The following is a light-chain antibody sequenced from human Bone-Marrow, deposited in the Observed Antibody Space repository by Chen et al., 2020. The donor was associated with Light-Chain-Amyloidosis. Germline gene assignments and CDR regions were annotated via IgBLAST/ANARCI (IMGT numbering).Light chain of an antibody. CDR1: NSNIGSNY. CDR2: DNN. V-gene: IGLV1-51*01. J-gene: IGLJ3*02. Sequence: QSVLTQPPSVSAAPGQKVTISCSGSNSNIGSNYVSWYQQLPGAAPELLIYDNNKRPAEILDRFSCSQSGTSATLGISGLQTGDEADYYCGTWDSSLSAVVFGGGTKLTVL. CDR3: GTWDSSLSAVV.